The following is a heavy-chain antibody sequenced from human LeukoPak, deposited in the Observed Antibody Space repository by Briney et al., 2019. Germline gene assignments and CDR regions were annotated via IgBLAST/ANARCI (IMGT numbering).Heavy chain of an antibody. D-gene: IGHD3-22*01. V-gene: IGHV3-48*02. J-gene: IGHJ4*02. CDR3: ARRLPGSGYSEFDY. Sequence: PGGSLRLSCAASGFTFSSYSMMWVRQAPGKGLEWVSYISSSSSISYADSVKGRFTISRDNAKNSLYLQMNSLRDEDTAVYYCARRLPGSGYSEFDYWGQGTLVTV. CDR1: GFTFSSYS. CDR2: ISSSSSI.